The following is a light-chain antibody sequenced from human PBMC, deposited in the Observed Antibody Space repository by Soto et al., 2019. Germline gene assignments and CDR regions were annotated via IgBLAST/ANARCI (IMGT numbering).Light chain of an antibody. J-gene: IGKJ4*01. V-gene: IGKV3D-11*03. CDR2: QSS. CDR1: QYINTR. Sequence: EIVFTHSPANVYAFPRDSVTPSRRASQYINTRLAWYQHRPGQTPRLLIYQSSLRAAGIPARFSASGPGTDFTLTISDLQPEDFTLYYCHQRDSLLRTFGEGAKVDIK. CDR3: HQRDSLLRT.